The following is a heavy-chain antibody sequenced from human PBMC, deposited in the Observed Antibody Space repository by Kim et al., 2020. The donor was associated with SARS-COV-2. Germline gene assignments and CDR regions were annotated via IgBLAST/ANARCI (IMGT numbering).Heavy chain of an antibody. V-gene: IGHV3-30*02. Sequence: SVKGRFTISRDNSKHTLYLQMNSLRAEDTAMYYCAKDQFIVNSSGRYPDYWGQGALVTVSS. D-gene: IGHD3-22*01. CDR3: AKDQFIVNSSGRYPDY. J-gene: IGHJ4*02.